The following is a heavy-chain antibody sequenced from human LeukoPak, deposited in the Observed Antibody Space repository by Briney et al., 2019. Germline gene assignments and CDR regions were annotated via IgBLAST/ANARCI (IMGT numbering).Heavy chain of an antibody. CDR2: INWNGGST. CDR1: GFTFDDYG. Sequence: GGSLRLSCVASGFTFDDYGMSWVRQAPGKGLEWVSGINWNGGSTGYADSVKGRFTISRDNAENSLYLQMNSLRAEDTALYYCARGEYDSSGYYLVPVDYWGQGTLVTVSS. CDR3: ARGEYDSSGYYLVPVDY. V-gene: IGHV3-20*04. J-gene: IGHJ4*02. D-gene: IGHD3-22*01.